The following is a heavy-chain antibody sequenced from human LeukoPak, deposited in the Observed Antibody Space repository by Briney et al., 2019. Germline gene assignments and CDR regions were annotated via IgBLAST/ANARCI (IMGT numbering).Heavy chain of an antibody. Sequence: GGSLRLSCAASGFTFDDYAMHWVRQAPGKGLEWVSLISWDGGSTYYADSVKGRFTISRDNSKNSLYLQMNSLRAEDTALYYCAKDEAPRWYYYYMDVWGKGITVTVSS. D-gene: IGHD4-23*01. CDR1: GFTFDDYA. CDR3: AKDEAPRWYYYYMDV. J-gene: IGHJ6*03. V-gene: IGHV3-43D*04. CDR2: ISWDGGST.